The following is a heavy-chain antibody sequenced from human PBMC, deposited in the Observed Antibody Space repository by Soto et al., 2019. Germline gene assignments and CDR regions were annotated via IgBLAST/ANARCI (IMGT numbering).Heavy chain of an antibody. V-gene: IGHV3-23*01. CDR2: ISGSGAST. CDR3: AKRLRTNGYDY. CDR1: GFTFGSYV. D-gene: IGHD5-18*01. Sequence: PGGSLRLSCAASGFTFGSYVMSWVRQAPGKGLEWVSAISGSGASTYYADAVRGRFSISRDNSKNTLFLQMHSLRVEDTVVYYCAKRLRTNGYDYWGQGTQVTASS. J-gene: IGHJ4*02.